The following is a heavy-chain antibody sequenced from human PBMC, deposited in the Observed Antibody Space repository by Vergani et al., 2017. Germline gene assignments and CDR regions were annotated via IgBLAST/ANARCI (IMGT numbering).Heavy chain of an antibody. Sequence: EVQLVQSGAEVKKPGESLRISCKGSGYSFTNYWISWVRQMPGKGLEWMGRIDPSDSYTNYSPSFQGHVTISADKSISTAYLQWSSLKASDTAMYYCARHIGYCSGGSCFSGYNWFDPWGQGTLVTVSS. CDR1: GYSFTNYW. CDR2: IDPSDSYT. CDR3: ARHIGYCSGGSCFSGYNWFDP. V-gene: IGHV5-10-1*03. J-gene: IGHJ5*02. D-gene: IGHD2-15*01.